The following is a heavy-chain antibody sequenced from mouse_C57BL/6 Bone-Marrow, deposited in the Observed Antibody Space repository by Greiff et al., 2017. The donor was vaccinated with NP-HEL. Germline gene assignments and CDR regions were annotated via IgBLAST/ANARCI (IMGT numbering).Heavy chain of an antibody. J-gene: IGHJ4*01. CDR3: AKNPLDYADAMDY. CDR2: IWRGGST. D-gene: IGHD2-4*01. Sequence: QVQLQQSGPGLVQPSQSLSITCTVSGFSLTSYGVHWVRQSPGKGLEWLGVIWRGGSTDYNAAFMSRLSITKDNSKSQVFFKMNSLQADDTAIYYCAKNPLDYADAMDYWGQGTSVTVSS. V-gene: IGHV2-5*01. CDR1: GFSLTSYG.